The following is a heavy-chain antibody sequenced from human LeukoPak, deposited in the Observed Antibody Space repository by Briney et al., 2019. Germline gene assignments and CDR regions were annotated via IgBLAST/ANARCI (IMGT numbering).Heavy chain of an antibody. CDR1: GYTFTSYF. D-gene: IGHD4-17*01. V-gene: IGHV1-46*03. J-gene: IGHJ4*02. CDR3: ARVRITDGVDS. CDR2: INPSDGST. Sequence: ASVKVSCKASGYTFTSYFIHWVRQAPGQGLEWMGIINPSDGSTSYPNKVQGRVTMTRDTSTSTVYMDLSGNKSDDRAVHGCARVRITDGVDSWVQGTLVTVCS.